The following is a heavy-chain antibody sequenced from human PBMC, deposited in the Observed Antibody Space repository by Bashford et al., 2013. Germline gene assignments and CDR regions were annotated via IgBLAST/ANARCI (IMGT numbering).Heavy chain of an antibody. V-gene: IGHV3-7*01. Sequence: GGSLRLSCAASGFTFSSCWMSWIRQPAGKGLEWVANIKPDGSVEHYVDSVKGRFSMSRDNDKNSLFLQMNSLRDEDTAVYYCAKTFYYDTNDQLFDYWGQGTLVTVSS. CDR3: AKTFYYDTNDQLFDY. CDR1: GFTFSSCW. CDR2: IKPDGSVE. D-gene: IGHD3-22*01. J-gene: IGHJ4*02.